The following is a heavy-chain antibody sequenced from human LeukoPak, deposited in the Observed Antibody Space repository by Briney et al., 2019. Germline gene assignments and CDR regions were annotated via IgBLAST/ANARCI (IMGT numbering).Heavy chain of an antibody. Sequence: SETLSLTCTVSGYSISTSYYWGWIRQPPGKGLEWIGSIYHSGNTYYNPSLKSRVTISVDTSKNQFSLKLSSVTAADTAVYYCARDLLVLLWFGELTSYMDVWGKGTTVTVSS. CDR1: GYSISTSYY. CDR3: ARDLLVLLWFGELTSYMDV. CDR2: IYHSGNT. D-gene: IGHD3-10*01. V-gene: IGHV4-38-2*02. J-gene: IGHJ6*03.